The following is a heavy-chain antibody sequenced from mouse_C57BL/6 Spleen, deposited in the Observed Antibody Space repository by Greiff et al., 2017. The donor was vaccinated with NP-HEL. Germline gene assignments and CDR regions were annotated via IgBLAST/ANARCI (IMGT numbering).Heavy chain of an antibody. CDR1: GFTFSDYY. CDR2: INYDGSST. J-gene: IGHJ2*01. Sequence: EVKLVESEGGLVQPGSSMKLSCTASGFTFSDYYMAWVRQVPEKGLEWVANINYDGSSTYYLDSLKSRFIISRDNAKNILYLQMSSLKSEDTATYYCARDDYGSSLFDYWGQGTTLTVSS. CDR3: ARDDYGSSLFDY. V-gene: IGHV5-16*01. D-gene: IGHD1-1*01.